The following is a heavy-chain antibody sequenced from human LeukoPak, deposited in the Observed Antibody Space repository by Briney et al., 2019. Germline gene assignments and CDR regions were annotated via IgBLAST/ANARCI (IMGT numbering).Heavy chain of an antibody. V-gene: IGHV1-8*01. CDR2: MNPNSGNT. J-gene: IGHJ3*02. Sequence: ASVKVSCKASGYAFISYDINWVRQATGQGLEWMGWMNPNSGNTGYAQKFQGRVTMTRNTSISTAYMELSSLRSEDTAVYYCARGSYLSSSLTYDAFDIWGQGTMVTVSS. D-gene: IGHD6-13*01. CDR3: ARGSYLSSSLTYDAFDI. CDR1: GYAFISYD.